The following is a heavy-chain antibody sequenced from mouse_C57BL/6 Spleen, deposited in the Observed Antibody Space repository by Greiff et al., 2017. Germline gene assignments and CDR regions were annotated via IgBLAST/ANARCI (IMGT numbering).Heavy chain of an antibody. CDR3: ARSPSYDYDDYFDY. J-gene: IGHJ2*01. CDR1: GFTFTDYY. Sequence: EVKLMESGGGLVQPGGSLSLSCAASGFTFTDYYMSWVRQPPGKALEWLGFIRNKANGYTTEYSASVKGRFTISRDNSQSILYLQMNALRAEDSATYYCARSPSYDYDDYFDYWGQGTTLTVSS. D-gene: IGHD2-4*01. CDR2: IRNKANGYTT. V-gene: IGHV7-3*01.